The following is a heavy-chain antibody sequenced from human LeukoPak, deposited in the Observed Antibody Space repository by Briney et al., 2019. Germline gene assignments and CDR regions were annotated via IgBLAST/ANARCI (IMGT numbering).Heavy chain of an antibody. V-gene: IGHV4-4*07. J-gene: IGHJ6*03. CDR2: LYPGVST. D-gene: IGHD3-22*01. Sequence: SETLSLTCTVSGGPIYSYYWSWIRQTAGKGLEWVGRLYPGVSTNYNPSLKSRVTMSVDTSKNQFALKLSAVTAADTAVYYCARLKFYDSTGYSPGHYMDVWGKGTTVTVSS. CDR1: GGPIYSYY. CDR3: ARLKFYDSTGYSPGHYMDV.